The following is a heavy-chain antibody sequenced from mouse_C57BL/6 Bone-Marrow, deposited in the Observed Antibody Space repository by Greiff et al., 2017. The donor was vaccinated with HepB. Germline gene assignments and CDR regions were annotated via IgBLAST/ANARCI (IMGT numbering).Heavy chain of an antibody. CDR3: ARSTMVVDRDIED. CDR2: IYPGSGST. CDR1: GYTFTSYW. D-gene: IGHD2-2*01. Sequence: QVQLQQPGAELVKPGASVKMSCKASGYTFTSYWITWVKQRPGQGLEWIGDIYPGSGSTNYNEKFKSKATLTVDTSSSTAYMQLSSLTTEDAAVDYEARSTMVVDRDIEDWGTGTTVTVAS. V-gene: IGHV1-55*01. J-gene: IGHJ1*03.